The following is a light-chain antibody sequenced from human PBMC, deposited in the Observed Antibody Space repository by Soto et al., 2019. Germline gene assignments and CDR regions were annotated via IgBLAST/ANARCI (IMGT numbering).Light chain of an antibody. V-gene: IGKV3-15*01. Sequence: EIVMTQSPDTLSVSPGERATLSCRASQSVANSIAWYQQKPGQAPRLLIYSASTRATGIPARFSGSGSGTGFTLTISSLQSEDFAVYYCQQYNNWWTFGQGTKLDIK. CDR1: QSVANS. CDR2: SAS. J-gene: IGKJ1*01. CDR3: QQYNNWWT.